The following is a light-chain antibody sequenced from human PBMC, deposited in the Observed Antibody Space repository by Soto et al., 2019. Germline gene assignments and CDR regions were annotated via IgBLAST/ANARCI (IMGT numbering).Light chain of an antibody. J-gene: IGKJ5*01. CDR1: QNIKSY. CDR3: HQTYTMPPIT. Sequence: EIQMTQSPSSLSASVGDRVTITCRASQNIKSYLNWYQQRPGKAPSLLIYAAYSLHSGVPSRFSGSGYGTDFTLAITNVQPDDFATFYCHQTYTMPPITFGRGTRLDIK. V-gene: IGKV1-39*01. CDR2: AAY.